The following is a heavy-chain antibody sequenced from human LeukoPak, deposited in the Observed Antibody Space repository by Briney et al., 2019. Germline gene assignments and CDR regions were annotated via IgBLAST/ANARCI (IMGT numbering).Heavy chain of an antibody. CDR2: IDRSGTT. CDR3: AKAPFDSSGLLGY. CDR1: GGSISSSNW. V-gene: IGHV4-4*02. J-gene: IGHJ4*02. Sequence: SGTLSLTCAVSGGSISSSNWWSWVRRPPGKGLEWIGEIDRSGTTNYNPSLKSRITISVDKSNNQFSLKLSYVIAADTAVYYCAKAPFDSSGLLGYWGQGTLVTVSS. D-gene: IGHD3-22*01.